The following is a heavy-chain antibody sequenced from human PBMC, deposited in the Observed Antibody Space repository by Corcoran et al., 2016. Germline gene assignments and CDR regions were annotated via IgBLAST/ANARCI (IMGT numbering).Heavy chain of an antibody. J-gene: IGHJ6*02. V-gene: IGHV2-5*02. CDR1: GFSLSTSGVG. CDR2: IYWDDDK. D-gene: IGHD6-19*01. CDR3: ARRGEQWLVPVPYYGMDV. Sequence: QITLKESGPTLVKPTQTLTLTCTFSGFSLSTSGVGVGWIRQPPGKALEWLALIYWDDDKRYSPSLKSRLTITKDTSKNQVVLTMTNMDPVDTATYYCARRGEQWLVPVPYYGMDVWGQGTTVTVSS.